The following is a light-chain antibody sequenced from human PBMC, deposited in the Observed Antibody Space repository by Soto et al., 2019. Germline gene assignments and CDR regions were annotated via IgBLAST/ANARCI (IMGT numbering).Light chain of an antibody. CDR1: QSVSSSY. V-gene: IGKV3-20*01. CDR2: GAS. J-gene: IGKJ1*01. Sequence: EIVLTQSPGTMSLSPGERATLSCRASQSVSSSYLAWYQQKPGQAPRLLIYGASSSATGIPDRFSGSGSGTDFTLTISRLEPEDFAVYYCQQYGSSRWTFCQGTKVEI. CDR3: QQYGSSRWT.